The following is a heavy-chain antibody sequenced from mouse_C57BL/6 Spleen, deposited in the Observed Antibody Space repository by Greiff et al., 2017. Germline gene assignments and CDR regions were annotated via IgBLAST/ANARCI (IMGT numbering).Heavy chain of an antibody. CDR2: INPSTGGT. V-gene: IGHV1-42*01. CDR3: ARRNYGPAWFAY. D-gene: IGHD1-1*01. J-gene: IGHJ3*01. CDR1: GYSFTGYY. Sequence: VHVKQSGPELVKPGASVTISCKASGYSFTGYYMNWVKQSPEKSLEWIGEINPSTGGTTYNQKFKAKATLTVDKSSSTAYMQLKSLTSEDSAVYYCARRNYGPAWFAYWGQGTLVTVSA.